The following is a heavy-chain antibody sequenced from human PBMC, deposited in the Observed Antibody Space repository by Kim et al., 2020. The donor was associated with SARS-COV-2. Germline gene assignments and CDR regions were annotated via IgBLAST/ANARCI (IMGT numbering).Heavy chain of an antibody. V-gene: IGHV1-46*01. J-gene: IGHJ4*02. D-gene: IGHD3-10*01. CDR3: ARDRSPVVWFGELLFHYFDY. CDR2: INPSGGST. Sequence: ASVKVSCKASGYTFTSYYMHWVRQAPGQGLEWMGTINPSGGSTSYAQKFQGRVSMTRDTSTSTVYMELSSLRSEDTAVYYCARDRSPVVWFGELLFHYFDYWGQGTLVTVSS. CDR1: GYTFTSYY.